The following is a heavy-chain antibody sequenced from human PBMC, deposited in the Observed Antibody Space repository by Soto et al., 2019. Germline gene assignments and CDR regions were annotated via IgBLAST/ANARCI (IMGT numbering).Heavy chain of an antibody. V-gene: IGHV1-69*13. CDR3: SRVEERGVVVPAGMYGLDV. J-gene: IGHJ6*02. CDR2: IIPIFGTA. D-gene: IGHD2-2*01. CDR1: GGTFSSYA. Sequence: ASVKVSCKASGGTFSSYAISWVRQAPGQGLEWMGGIIPIFGTANYAQKFQGRVTITADESTSTAYMELSSLRSEDTAVYLFSRVEERGVVVPAGMYGLDVWGQGTTVTVSS.